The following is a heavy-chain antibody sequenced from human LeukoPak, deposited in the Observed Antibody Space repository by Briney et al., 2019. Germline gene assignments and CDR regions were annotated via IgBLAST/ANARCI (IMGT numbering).Heavy chain of an antibody. V-gene: IGHV1-18*01. CDR3: ARSRAGSSGWTPLNWFDP. CDR2: ISAYNGNT. CDR1: GYTFTSYG. Sequence: ASVKVSCKASGYTFTSYGISWVRQAPGQGLEWMGWISAYNGNTNYAQKLQGRVTMTTDTFTSTAYMELRSLRSDDTAVYYCARSRAGSSGWTPLNWFDPWGQGTLVTVSS. D-gene: IGHD6-19*01. J-gene: IGHJ5*02.